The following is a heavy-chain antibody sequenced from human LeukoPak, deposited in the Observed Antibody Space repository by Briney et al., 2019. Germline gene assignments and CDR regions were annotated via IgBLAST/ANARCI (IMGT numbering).Heavy chain of an antibody. CDR1: GGSISSSSYF. CDR2: IYYSGST. Sequence: SSETLSLTCTVSGGSISSSSYFWDWIRQPPGKGLEWIGNIYYSGSTYYKSSLKSRVTISADTSKNQFSLKLSSVTAADTAVYYCATSGWQGYYYYMDVWGKGTTVTTSS. D-gene: IGHD6-19*01. J-gene: IGHJ6*03. V-gene: IGHV4-39*07. CDR3: ATSGWQGYYYYMDV.